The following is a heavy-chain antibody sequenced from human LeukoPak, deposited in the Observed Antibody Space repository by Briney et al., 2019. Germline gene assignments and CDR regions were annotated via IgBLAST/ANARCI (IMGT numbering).Heavy chain of an antibody. V-gene: IGHV4-59*01. J-gene: IGHJ4*02. Sequence: PSETLSLTCTVSGGSISSYYWSSIRQPPGKGLEWIGYIYYSGSTNYNPSLKSRVTISVDTSKNQFSLKLSSVTAADTAVYYCARGYYDSSGYWLSYFDYWGQGTLVTVSS. CDR1: GGSISSYY. CDR3: ARGYYDSSGYWLSYFDY. CDR2: IYYSGST. D-gene: IGHD3-22*01.